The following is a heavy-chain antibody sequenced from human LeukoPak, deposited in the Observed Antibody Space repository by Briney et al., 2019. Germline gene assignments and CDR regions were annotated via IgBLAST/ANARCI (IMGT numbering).Heavy chain of an antibody. D-gene: IGHD5-18*01. V-gene: IGHV4-39*01. CDR3: ARLSGNSYGSVDY. CDR2: IYYSGNT. J-gene: IGHJ4*02. Sequence: SETLSLTCTVSGGSISSSSYYWGWIHQPPGKGLEWIGSIYYSGNTYYNPSLKSRVTISVGTSKIQFSLKLSSVTAADTAVYYCARLSGNSYGSVDYWGQGTLVTVFS. CDR1: GGSISSSSYY.